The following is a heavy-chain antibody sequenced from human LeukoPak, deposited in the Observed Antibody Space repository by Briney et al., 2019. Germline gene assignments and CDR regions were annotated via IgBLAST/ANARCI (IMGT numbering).Heavy chain of an antibody. CDR3: ARDCSSTSCYLIFDF. J-gene: IGHJ4*02. D-gene: IGHD2-2*01. V-gene: IGHV1-18*01. Sequence: ASVNVSSKASGYTFTSYGISWVRQAPEQRLERIGWISAYNGNTNYAQKLQGRVTMTTDTSTSTAYMELRSLRSDDTAVYYCARDCSSTSCYLIFDFWGQGTLVTVSS. CDR2: ISAYNGNT. CDR1: GYTFTSYG.